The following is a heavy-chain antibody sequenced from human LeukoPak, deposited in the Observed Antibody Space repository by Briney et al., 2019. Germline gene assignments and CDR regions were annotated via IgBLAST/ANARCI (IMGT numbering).Heavy chain of an antibody. V-gene: IGHV1-69*04. J-gene: IGHJ4*02. D-gene: IGHD5-12*01. Sequence: GASVKVSCKASGGTFSSYAISWVRQAPGQGLEWMGRIIPIFGIANYAQKFQGRVTATADKSTSTAYMELSSLRSEDTAVYYCAREQEIGWKGATIEWYFDYWGQGTLVTVSS. CDR2: IIPIFGIA. CDR3: AREQEIGWKGATIEWYFDY. CDR1: GGTFSSYA.